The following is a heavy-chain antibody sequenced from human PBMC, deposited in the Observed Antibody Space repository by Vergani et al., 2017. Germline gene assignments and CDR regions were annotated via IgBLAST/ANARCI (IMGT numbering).Heavy chain of an antibody. CDR3: ARDTTPPSGDSYGYGGYYYYGMDV. CDR2: INHSGST. D-gene: IGHD5-18*01. Sequence: QVQLQESGPGLVKPSETLSLTCAVYGGSFSGYYWSWIRQPPGKGLEWIGEINHSGSTNYNPSLKSRVTISVDTSKNQFSLRLSSVTAADTAVYYCARDTTPPSGDSYGYGGYYYYGMDVWGQGTTVTVSS. J-gene: IGHJ6*02. CDR1: GGSFSGYY. V-gene: IGHV4-34*10.